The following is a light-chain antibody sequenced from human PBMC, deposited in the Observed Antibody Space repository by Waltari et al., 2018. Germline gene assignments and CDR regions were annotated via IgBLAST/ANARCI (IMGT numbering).Light chain of an antibody. CDR1: QSVTNN. J-gene: IGKJ4*01. CDR3: QQYHNWPLS. Sequence: ILMTQSPATLSVSPGERATLSCRASQSVTNNLAWYQQQPGQAPRLLIYDASSRATGIPARFSGSGSGTEFTLTVSSLQSEDFAVYYCQQYHNWPLSFGGGTKVEIK. CDR2: DAS. V-gene: IGKV3-15*01.